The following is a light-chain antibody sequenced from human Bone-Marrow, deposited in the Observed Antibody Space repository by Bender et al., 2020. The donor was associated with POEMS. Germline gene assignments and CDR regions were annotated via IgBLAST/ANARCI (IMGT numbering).Light chain of an antibody. CDR2: GDS. CDR1: SSNIGTTYG. Sequence: QSVLTQPPSVSGAPGQRVTISCTGTSSNIGTTYGVNWYQQLPGAVPKMVIRGDSDRPSGVPDRFSGSKSDTSASLAITGLQAEDEGDYYCQSYDRSLRVVVLGGGTKLTVL. V-gene: IGLV1-40*01. CDR3: QSYDRSLRVVV. J-gene: IGLJ3*02.